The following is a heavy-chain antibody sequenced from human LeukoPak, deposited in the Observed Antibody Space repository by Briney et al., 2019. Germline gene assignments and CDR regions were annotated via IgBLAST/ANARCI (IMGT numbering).Heavy chain of an antibody. J-gene: IGHJ4*02. D-gene: IGHD3-10*01. CDR3: AKDSLRDVLTYFDS. V-gene: IGHV3-23*01. CDR2: ISGSGGSI. Sequence: PGGSLRLSCAASGFTFRSYAMTWVRQAPGKGLEWVSCISGSGGSIYYADSVKGRFTISRDNSKNTVYLQVNSLRAVDTAVYYCAKDSLRDVLTYFDSWGQGTPVTVSS. CDR1: GFTFRSYA.